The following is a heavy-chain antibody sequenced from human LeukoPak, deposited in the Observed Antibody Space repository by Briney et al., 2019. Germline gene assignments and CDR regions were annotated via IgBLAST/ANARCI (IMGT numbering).Heavy chain of an antibody. CDR3: ARGQGATVPQVGKNWFDP. CDR2: IYTSGST. V-gene: IGHV4-4*07. J-gene: IGHJ5*02. D-gene: IGHD1-26*01. Sequence: PSETLSLTCTVSGGSISNYYWSWIRQPAGKGLEWIGRIYTSGSTNYNPSLKSRVTMSVDTSKNQFSLKLTSVTAADTAVYYCARGQGATVPQVGKNWFDPWGQGTRVTVSS. CDR1: GGSISNYY.